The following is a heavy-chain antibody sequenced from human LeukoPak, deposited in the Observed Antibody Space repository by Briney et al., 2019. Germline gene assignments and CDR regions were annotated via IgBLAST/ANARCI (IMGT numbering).Heavy chain of an antibody. CDR3: ARGRARYYYDSSGYHFDY. J-gene: IGHJ4*02. D-gene: IGHD3-22*01. CDR1: GFTFTNAW. V-gene: IGHV3-48*01. Sequence: GGSLRLSCTASGFTFTNAWMTWVRQTAGKGLEWVSYISSSSSTIYYADSVKGRFTISRDNAKNSLYLQMNSLRAEDTAVYYCARGRARYYYDSSGYHFDYWGQGTLVTVSS. CDR2: ISSSSSTI.